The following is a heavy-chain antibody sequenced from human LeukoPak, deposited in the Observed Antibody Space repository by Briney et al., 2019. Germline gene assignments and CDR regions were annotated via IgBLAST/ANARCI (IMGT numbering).Heavy chain of an antibody. V-gene: IGHV3-48*01. CDR2: ISSSSSTI. Sequence: GGSLRLSCAASGFTFSSYSMNWVRQAPGKGLEWVSYISSSSSTIYYADSVKGRFTISRDNAKNSLYLQMNSLRAEDTAVYYCARDRPGWYGQWYAFDIWGQGTMVTVSS. D-gene: IGHD6-19*01. J-gene: IGHJ3*02. CDR1: GFTFSSYS. CDR3: ARDRPGWYGQWYAFDI.